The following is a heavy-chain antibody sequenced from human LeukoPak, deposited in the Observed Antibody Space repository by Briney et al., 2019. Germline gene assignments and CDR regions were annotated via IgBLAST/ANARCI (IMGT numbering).Heavy chain of an antibody. J-gene: IGHJ4*02. Sequence: GGSLRLPCAASAFTFSSYAMNWVRQAPGKGLEWVSSISGNGGTTYYADSVKGRFTISRDNSKYTLYPQVNSLRAEDTAVYFCAKGGPYSSSGGGTNEFWGQGTLVTVSS. D-gene: IGHD6-13*01. V-gene: IGHV3-23*01. CDR3: AKGGPYSSSGGGTNEF. CDR1: AFTFSSYA. CDR2: ISGNGGTT.